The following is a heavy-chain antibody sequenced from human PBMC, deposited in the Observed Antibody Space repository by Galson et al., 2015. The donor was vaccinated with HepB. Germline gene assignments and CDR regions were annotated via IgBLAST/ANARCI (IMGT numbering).Heavy chain of an antibody. D-gene: IGHD2-15*01. Sequence: QSGAEVKKPGESLRISCKGSGYRFTNNWIGWVRQRPGKGLEWIGIIYPNDFETKYSPSFQGQVSFSVDKSLSTAYLQWSSLKASDTATYYCARGYCSGKTCSGDFDLWGHGTLVTVSP. J-gene: IGHJ4*01. V-gene: IGHV5-51*03. CDR2: IYPNDFET. CDR3: ARGYCSGKTCSGDFDL. CDR1: GYRFTNNW.